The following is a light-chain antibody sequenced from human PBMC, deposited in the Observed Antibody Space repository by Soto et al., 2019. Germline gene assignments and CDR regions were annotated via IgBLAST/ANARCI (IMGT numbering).Light chain of an antibody. CDR3: QQYFKSPWT. CDR1: QTVSSNY. V-gene: IGKV3-20*01. CDR2: GAS. J-gene: IGKJ1*01. Sequence: EIVLTQSPGTLSLSPGERATLSCGASQTVSSNYLAWYQQKPGQAPRLHIYGASSRATGIPDRFSGSGSGTDFVLTISRLEPEDFAVYYCQQYFKSPWTFGQGTKVDIK.